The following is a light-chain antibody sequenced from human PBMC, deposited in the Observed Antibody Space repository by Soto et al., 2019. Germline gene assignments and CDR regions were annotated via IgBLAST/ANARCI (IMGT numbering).Light chain of an antibody. CDR3: QQYGSSLST. CDR2: GAS. J-gene: IGKJ1*01. CDR1: QSVSSSY. Sequence: EIVLTQSPGTLSLSPGERATLSCRASQSVSSSYLAWYQQKPGQAPRLLIYGASSRATGIPDRFSGSGSGTDFALTISRLEPEDFAVYYCQQYGSSLSTFGQGPNVEI. V-gene: IGKV3-20*01.